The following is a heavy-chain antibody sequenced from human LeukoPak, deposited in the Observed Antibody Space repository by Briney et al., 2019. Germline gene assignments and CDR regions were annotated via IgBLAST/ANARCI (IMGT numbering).Heavy chain of an antibody. CDR2: IYPADSDT. V-gene: IGHV5-51*01. CDR3: ARLQQLGQIAYFDY. Sequence: GESLKISCKASGYSFRNQWIGWVRQMPGKGLEWMGIIYPADSDTRYSPSFQGQVTISADKSISTAYLQWSSLKASDTAMYYCARLQQLGQIAYFDYWGQGTLVTVSS. CDR1: GYSFRNQW. J-gene: IGHJ4*02. D-gene: IGHD6-13*01.